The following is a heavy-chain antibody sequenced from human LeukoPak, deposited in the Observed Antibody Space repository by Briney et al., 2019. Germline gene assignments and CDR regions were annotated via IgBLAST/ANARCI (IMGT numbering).Heavy chain of an antibody. V-gene: IGHV3-7*01. CDR1: GFTFSSYW. CDR2: IKQDGSEK. Sequence: SGGSLRLSCAASGFTFSSYWTSWVRQAPGKGLEWVANIKQDGSEKYYVDSVKGRFTISRDNAKNSLYLQMNSLRAEDTAVYYCARPLDGYYYYGMDVRGQGTTVTVSS. D-gene: IGHD1-1*01. CDR3: ARPLDGYYYYGMDV. J-gene: IGHJ6*02.